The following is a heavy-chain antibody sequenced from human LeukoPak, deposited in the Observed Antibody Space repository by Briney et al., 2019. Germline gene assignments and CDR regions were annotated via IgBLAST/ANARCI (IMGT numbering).Heavy chain of an antibody. CDR2: INHSGST. Sequence: SETLSLTCAVCGGSFSGYYWSWIRQPPGKGLEWIGEINHSGSTNYNPSLKSRVTISVDTSKNQFSLKLSSVTAADTAVYYCARAPIPSSAFDIWGQGTMVTVSS. D-gene: IGHD2-21*01. CDR1: GGSFSGYY. CDR3: ARAPIPSSAFDI. J-gene: IGHJ3*02. V-gene: IGHV4-34*01.